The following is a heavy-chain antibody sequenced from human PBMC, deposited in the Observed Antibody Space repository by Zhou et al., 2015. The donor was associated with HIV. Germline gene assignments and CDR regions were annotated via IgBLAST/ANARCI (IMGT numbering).Heavy chain of an antibody. CDR3: ARDRVRLLPGIAVRNGAFDI. CDR2: IIPIFGTA. J-gene: IGHJ3*02. Sequence: QVQLVQSGAEVKKPGSSVKVSCKASGGTFSSYAISWVRQAPGQGLEWMGGIIPIFGTANYAQKFQGRVTITADESTSTAYMELSSLRSEDTAVYYCARDRVRLLPGIAVRNGAFDIWGQGTMVTVSS. V-gene: IGHV1-69*01. CDR1: GGTFSSYA. D-gene: IGHD6-19*01.